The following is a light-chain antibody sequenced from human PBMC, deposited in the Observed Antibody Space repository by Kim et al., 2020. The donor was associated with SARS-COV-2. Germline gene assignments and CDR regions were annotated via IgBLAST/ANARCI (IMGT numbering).Light chain of an antibody. CDR1: NIRKYA. J-gene: IGLJ7*01. V-gene: IGLV3-19*01. Sequence: ALGQTVRCTGQGYNIRKYAASWYQQKPGQAPVLVIYGKNNRPSGIPDRFSGSSSGNTASLTITGAQAEDEADYYCNSRDSSGNHAVFGGGTQLTVL. CDR3: NSRDSSGNHAV. CDR2: GKN.